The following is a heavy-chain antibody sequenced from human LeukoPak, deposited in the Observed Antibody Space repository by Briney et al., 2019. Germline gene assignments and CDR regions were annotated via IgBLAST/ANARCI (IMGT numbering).Heavy chain of an antibody. CDR2: IIPIFGTA. CDR3: ARGSGYLRDDAFDI. CDR1: GGTFSSYA. J-gene: IGHJ3*02. D-gene: IGHD3-3*01. V-gene: IGHV1-69*05. Sequence: SVTVSCKASGGTFSSYAISWVRQAPGQGLEWMGGIIPIFGTANYAQKFQGRVTITTDESTSTAYMELSSLRSEDTAVYYCARGSGYLRDDAFDIWGQGTMVTVSS.